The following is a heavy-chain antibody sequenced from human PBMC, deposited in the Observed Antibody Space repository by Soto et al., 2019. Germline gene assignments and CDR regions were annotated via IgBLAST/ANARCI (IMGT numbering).Heavy chain of an antibody. V-gene: IGHV3-11*01. Sequence: GGSLRLSGAASRFTFSDYYMSWIRQAPGKGLEWVSYITNIGTIYYADSVKGRFTISRDNAKNLLFLQMSSLRAEDTALYYCARDWNSNDWGQGTLVTVSS. CDR1: RFTFSDYY. J-gene: IGHJ4*02. CDR3: ARDWNSND. CDR2: ITNIGTI. D-gene: IGHD1-7*01.